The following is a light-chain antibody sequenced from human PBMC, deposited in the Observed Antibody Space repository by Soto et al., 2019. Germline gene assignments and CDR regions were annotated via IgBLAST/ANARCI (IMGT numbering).Light chain of an antibody. CDR3: QQYGSAPLIT. Sequence: EMVLTQSPGTLSLYKGERATLSCRASQSVSSSYLAWYQQKPGQAPRLLIYGASSRATGIPDRFSGSGSGTDFTLTISRLEPEDFAVYYCQQYGSAPLITFGQVTKVDI. J-gene: IGKJ1*01. V-gene: IGKV3-20*01. CDR1: QSVSSSY. CDR2: GAS.